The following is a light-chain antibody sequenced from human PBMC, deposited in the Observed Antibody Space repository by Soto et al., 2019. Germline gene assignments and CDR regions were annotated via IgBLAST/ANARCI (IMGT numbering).Light chain of an antibody. Sequence: DILRTQCPDSLAISLGERTTINCKSSQSVLYSSNNKNYLTWYQQKPGQPPRLLIYWASTRESGVPDRFSGSGSGTDFTLTIITLQAEDVAVYYCQQYYSTPLTFGGGTKVDIK. V-gene: IGKV4-1*01. CDR1: QSVLYSSNNKNY. CDR3: QQYYSTPLT. J-gene: IGKJ4*01. CDR2: WAS.